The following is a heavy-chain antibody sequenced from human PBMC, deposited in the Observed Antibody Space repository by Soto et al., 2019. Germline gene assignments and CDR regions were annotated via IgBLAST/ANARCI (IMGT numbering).Heavy chain of an antibody. J-gene: IGHJ4*02. D-gene: IGHD2-15*01. Sequence: SETLSLTCIVSGGSISTGGYYWIWIRQHPGKGLEWIGYIYYSGSTFYNPSLKSRVTISVDTSKNQFSLELNSVTAADTAVFYCAGAASEYYFDSWGQGTPVTVSS. CDR1: GGSISTGGYY. V-gene: IGHV4-31*03. CDR2: IYYSGST. CDR3: AGAASEYYFDS.